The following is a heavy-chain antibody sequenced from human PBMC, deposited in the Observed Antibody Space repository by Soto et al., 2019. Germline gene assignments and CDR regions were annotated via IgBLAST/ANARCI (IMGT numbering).Heavy chain of an antibody. D-gene: IGHD6-19*01. J-gene: IGHJ3*01. V-gene: IGHV3-33*03. CDR1: GFPFDRYA. Sequence: QVHLAESGGGVGQPGTSLRLSCAASGFPFDRYAIHWVRQAPGKGLEWVAAIWYDGSYTYYGESVKGRFLISRDNSKNTVFLEMNSLSGEDAAVYFCAKGRIAVAAGAFDSWGLGTGVAVSS. CDR3: AKGRIAVAAGAFDS. CDR2: IWYDGSYT.